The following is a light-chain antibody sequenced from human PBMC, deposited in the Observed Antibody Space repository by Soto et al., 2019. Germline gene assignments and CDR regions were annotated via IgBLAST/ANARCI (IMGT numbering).Light chain of an antibody. J-gene: IGLJ1*01. CDR3: GSWDSSLTAYV. CDR1: SSNIGGNS. Sequence: QSVMTQPPSVSAAPGQRVTISCSGSSSNIGGNSVSWYQQLPGTAPKLLIYDDAKRPSGIPDRFSGSKSGTSATLGITGFQTGDEADHYCGSWDSSLTAYVFGTGTKLTVL. CDR2: DDA. V-gene: IGLV1-51*01.